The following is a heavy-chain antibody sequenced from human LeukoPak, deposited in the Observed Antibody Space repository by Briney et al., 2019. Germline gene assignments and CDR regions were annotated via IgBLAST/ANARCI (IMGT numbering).Heavy chain of an antibody. CDR3: AKEIGAARPRYYFDY. CDR1: GFSFSSYG. V-gene: IGHV3-30*02. D-gene: IGHD6-6*01. J-gene: IGHJ4*02. CDR2: IRYDGSNK. Sequence: GGSLRPSCAASGFSFSSYGMHWVRQAPGKGLEWVTFIRYDGSNKYYADSVKGRFTISRDNSKNTLYLQMNSLRAEDTAVYYCAKEIGAARPRYYFDYWGQGTLVTVSS.